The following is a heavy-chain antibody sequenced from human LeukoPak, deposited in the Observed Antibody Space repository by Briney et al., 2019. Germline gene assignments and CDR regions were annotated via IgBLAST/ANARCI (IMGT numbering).Heavy chain of an antibody. CDR1: GGSISSDSYY. CDR3: ARTPDYGDYFYWYFDL. V-gene: IGHV4-39*07. CDR2: LYYSGDT. D-gene: IGHD4-17*01. J-gene: IGHJ2*01. Sequence: SETLSLTCTVSGGSISSDSYYWGWIRQPPGKGLEWIGSLYYSGDTYYNPSLSGRLTISVDTSKNQFSLKLNSVTAADTAVYYCARTPDYGDYFYWYFDLWGRGTLVTVSS.